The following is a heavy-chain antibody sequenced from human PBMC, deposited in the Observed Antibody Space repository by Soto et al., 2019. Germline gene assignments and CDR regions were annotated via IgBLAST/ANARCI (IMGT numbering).Heavy chain of an antibody. V-gene: IGHV1-8*01. CDR3: AREHYGNSAWFDP. CDR1: GYTFPSYD. CDR2: MNPNSGNT. Sequence: QVQLVQSGAEVKKPGASVKVSCKASGYTFPSYDINWVRQATGQGLEWMGWMNPNSGNTGYAQKFQGRVTMTRDTSISTAYMQLSSLRSEATAVYYCAREHYGNSAWFDPWGQGALVTVSS. J-gene: IGHJ5*02. D-gene: IGHD3-10*01.